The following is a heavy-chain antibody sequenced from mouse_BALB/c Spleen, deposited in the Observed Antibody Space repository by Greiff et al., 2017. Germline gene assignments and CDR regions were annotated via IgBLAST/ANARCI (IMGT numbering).Heavy chain of an antibody. Sequence: EVHLVESGGGLVQPGGSLRLSCATSGFTFTDYYMSWVRQPPGKALEWLGFIRNKANGYTTEYSASVKGRFTISRDNSQSILYLQMNTLRAEDSATYYCARDALRSAMDDWGQGTSVTVSS. D-gene: IGHD1-1*01. V-gene: IGHV7-3*02. J-gene: IGHJ4*01. CDR1: GFTFTDYY. CDR2: IRNKANGYTT. CDR3: ARDALRSAMDD.